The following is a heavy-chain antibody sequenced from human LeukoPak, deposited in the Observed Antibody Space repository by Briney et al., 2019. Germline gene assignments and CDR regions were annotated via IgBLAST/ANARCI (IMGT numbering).Heavy chain of an antibody. D-gene: IGHD6-13*01. CDR3: ARDSDSSSWYY. CDR1: GFTFSRSA. CDR2: ISSSSSYI. V-gene: IGHV3-21*01. J-gene: IGHJ4*02. Sequence: PGGSLRLSCAASGFTFSRSAMHWVRQAPGKGLEWVSSISSSSSYIYYADSVKGRFTISRDNAKNSLYLQMNSLRAEDTAVYYCARDSDSSSWYYWGQGTLVTVSS.